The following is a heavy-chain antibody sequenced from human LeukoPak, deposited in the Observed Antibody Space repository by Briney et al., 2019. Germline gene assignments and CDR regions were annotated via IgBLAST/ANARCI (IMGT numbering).Heavy chain of an antibody. CDR2: IRSKANSYAT. CDR1: GFTFSGSA. J-gene: IGHJ4*02. V-gene: IGHV3-73*01. Sequence: TGGSLRLSCAASGFTFSGSAMHWVRQASGKGLEWVGRIRSKANSYATAYAASVKGRFTISRDDSKNTAYLQMNSLKTEDTAVYYCTRLGYSSEFDYWGQGTLVTVSS. CDR3: TRLGYSSEFDY. D-gene: IGHD6-25*01.